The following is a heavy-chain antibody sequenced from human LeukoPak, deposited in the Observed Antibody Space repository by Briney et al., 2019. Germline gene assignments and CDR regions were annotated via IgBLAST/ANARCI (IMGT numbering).Heavy chain of an antibody. Sequence: GASVKVSCKASGYTFTSYYMHWVRQAPGQGLEWMGIINPSGGSTSYAQKFQGRVTMTRDTSTSTVYMELSSLRSEDTAVYYCARDPGRWLVRFWFDPWGQGTLVTVPS. CDR3: ARDPGRWLVRFWFDP. CDR2: INPSGGST. CDR1: GYTFTSYY. J-gene: IGHJ5*02. V-gene: IGHV1-46*01. D-gene: IGHD6-19*01.